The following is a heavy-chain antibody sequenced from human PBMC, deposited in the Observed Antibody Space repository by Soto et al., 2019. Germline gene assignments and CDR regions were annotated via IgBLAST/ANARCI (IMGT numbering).Heavy chain of an antibody. CDR2: ISGSGGST. Sequence: EVQLLESGGGLVQPGGSLRLSCADSGFTFSSYDMRWVRQAPVKGLEWVSAISGSGGSTYYADSVKGRFTISRDNSKNTLYLQMNSLRAEDTAVYYCARRGSGSYYDYWGQGTLVTVSS. V-gene: IGHV3-23*01. CDR3: ARRGSGSYYDY. CDR1: GFTFSSYD. D-gene: IGHD1-26*01. J-gene: IGHJ4*02.